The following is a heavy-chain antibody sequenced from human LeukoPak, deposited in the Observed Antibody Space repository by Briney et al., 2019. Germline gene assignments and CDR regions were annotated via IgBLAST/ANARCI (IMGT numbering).Heavy chain of an antibody. D-gene: IGHD1-26*01. CDR2: ISSSGSTI. V-gene: IGHV3-48*03. CDR1: GFTFSSYE. J-gene: IGHJ4*02. CDR3: ARDYALGSSSSGGPMAN. Sequence: GGSLRLSCAASGFTFSSYEMNWVRQAPGKGLEWVSYISSSGSTIYYADSVKGRFTTSRDNAKNSLYLQMNSLRDDDTAVYYCARDYALGSSSSGGPMANWGQGTLVTVSS.